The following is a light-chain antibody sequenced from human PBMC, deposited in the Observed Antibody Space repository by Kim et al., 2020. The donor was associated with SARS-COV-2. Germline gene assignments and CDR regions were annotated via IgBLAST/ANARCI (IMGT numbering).Light chain of an antibody. V-gene: IGLV1-44*01. Sequence: GQRVTISCFGGSSNIGGNSVNWYQQLPGTAPKLLIYNDDQWPSGVPDRFSGSKSGTSASLAISGLQSEDEADYYCAAWDGSLSGWVFGGGTKLTVL. CDR1: SSNIGGNS. J-gene: IGLJ3*02. CDR2: NDD. CDR3: AAWDGSLSGWV.